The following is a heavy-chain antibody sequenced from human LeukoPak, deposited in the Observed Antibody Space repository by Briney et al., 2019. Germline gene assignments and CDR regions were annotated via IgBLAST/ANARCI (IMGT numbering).Heavy chain of an antibody. CDR3: ARPNIPAGGTDAFDI. J-gene: IGHJ3*02. V-gene: IGHV5-51*01. CDR2: IYPGDSDT. Sequence: GESLKISCKGSGYSFTSYWIGWVRQMPGKGLEWTGIIYPGDSDTRYSPPFQGQVTISADKSLSTAYLQWSSLKASDTAMYYCARPNIPAGGTDAFDIWGQGTMVAVSS. D-gene: IGHD6-13*01. CDR1: GYSFTSYW.